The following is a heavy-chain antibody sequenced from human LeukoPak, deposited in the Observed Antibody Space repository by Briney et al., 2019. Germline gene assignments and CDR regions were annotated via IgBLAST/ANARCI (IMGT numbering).Heavy chain of an antibody. CDR1: GFTFSSYA. Sequence: GSLRLSCAASGFTFSSYAMSWVRQAPGKGLEWVSAISGSGGSTYYADSVKGRFTISRGNSKNTLYLQMNSLRAEDTAVYYCAKGYDSSGYSIDYWGQGTLVTVSS. J-gene: IGHJ4*02. V-gene: IGHV3-23*01. D-gene: IGHD3-22*01. CDR2: ISGSGGST. CDR3: AKGYDSSGYSIDY.